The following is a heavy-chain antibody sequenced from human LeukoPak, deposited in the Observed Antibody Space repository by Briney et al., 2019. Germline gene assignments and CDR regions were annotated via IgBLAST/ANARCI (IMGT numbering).Heavy chain of an antibody. CDR2: ISPRSETI. CDR1: GFSFNRRG. D-gene: IGHD3-16*01. Sequence: PGESLRLSCATSGFSFNRRGMNWVRQPPGKGLEWVSYISPRSETIFYAESVRGRFAVSRDDAKGSLYLQMHTLRVEDTAVYYCARIDGPTVFTYYMDLWGKGTTVTVAS. J-gene: IGHJ6*03. V-gene: IGHV3-48*04. CDR3: ARIDGPTVFTYYMDL.